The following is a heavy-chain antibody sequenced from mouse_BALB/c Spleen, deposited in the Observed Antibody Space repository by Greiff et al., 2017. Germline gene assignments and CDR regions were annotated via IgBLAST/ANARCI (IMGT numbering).Heavy chain of an antibody. CDR1: GFTFSSFG. CDR3: ARYRRYDVYAMDY. V-gene: IGHV5-17*02. CDR2: ISSGSSTI. Sequence: EVQVVESGGGLVQPGGSRKLSCAASGFTFSSFGMHWVRQAPEKGLEWVAYISSGSSTIYYADTVKGRFTISRDNPKNTLFLQMPSLRSEDTAMYYCARYRRYDVYAMDYWGQGTSVTVSS. J-gene: IGHJ4*01. D-gene: IGHD2-14*01.